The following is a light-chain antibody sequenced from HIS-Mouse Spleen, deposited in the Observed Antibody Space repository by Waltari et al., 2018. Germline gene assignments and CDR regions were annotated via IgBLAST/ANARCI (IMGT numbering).Light chain of an antibody. Sequence: LTQPASVSGSPGQSITISCTGTSSDVGGYNYVPWSQPHPGKAPKLMIYDVSNRPSGVSNRFSGSKSGNTASLTISGLQAEDEADYYCSSYTSSSFNVVFGGGTKLTVL. V-gene: IGLV2-14*03. J-gene: IGLJ2*01. CDR1: SSDVGGYNY. CDR3: SSYTSSSFNVV. CDR2: DVS.